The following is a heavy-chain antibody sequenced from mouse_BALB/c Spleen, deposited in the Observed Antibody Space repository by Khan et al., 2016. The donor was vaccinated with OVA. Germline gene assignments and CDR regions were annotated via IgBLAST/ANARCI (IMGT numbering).Heavy chain of an antibody. Sequence: VQLQQSGPELVKPGASVKISCKTSGYTFPEFTVHWVKQSLGKSLDWIGVINPKNGDTAYNQKFQGKATLTVDKSSSTAYMEFRSLTSEESAVYYCARDAGRYWGQGTSVTVAS. J-gene: IGHJ4*01. V-gene: IGHV1-18*01. CDR1: GYTFPEFT. CDR2: INPKNGDT. D-gene: IGHD3-3*01. CDR3: ARDAGRY.